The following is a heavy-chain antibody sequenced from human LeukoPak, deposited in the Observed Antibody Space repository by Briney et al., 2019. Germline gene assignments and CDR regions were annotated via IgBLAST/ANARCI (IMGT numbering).Heavy chain of an antibody. Sequence: KPSETLSLTCTVSGGSISSYYWSWIRQPPGKGLEWIGYIYYSGSTNYNPSLKSRVTISVDTSKNQFSLKLSSVTAADTAVYYCARAGVGLVGATAFDYWGQGTLVTVSS. D-gene: IGHD1-26*01. J-gene: IGHJ4*02. CDR1: GGSISSYY. CDR2: IYYSGST. V-gene: IGHV4-59*08. CDR3: ARAGVGLVGATAFDY.